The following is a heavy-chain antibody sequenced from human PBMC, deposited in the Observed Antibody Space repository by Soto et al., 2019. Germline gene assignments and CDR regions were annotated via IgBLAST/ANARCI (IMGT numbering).Heavy chain of an antibody. CDR2: IYYSGST. CDR3: ARESTAAAGTGGFDY. J-gene: IGHJ4*02. Sequence: SETLSLICTVSGGSISSYYWSWIRQPPGKGLEWIGYIYYSGSTNYNPSLKSRVTISVDTSKNQFSLKLSSVTAADTAVYYCARESTAAAGTGGFDYWGQGTLVTVSS. D-gene: IGHD6-13*01. V-gene: IGHV4-59*01. CDR1: GGSISSYY.